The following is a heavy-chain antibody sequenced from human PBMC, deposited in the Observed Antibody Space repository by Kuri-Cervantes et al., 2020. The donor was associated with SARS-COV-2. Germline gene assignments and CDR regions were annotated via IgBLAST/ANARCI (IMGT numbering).Heavy chain of an antibody. Sequence: GESLKSSGAAPRFTFGDYAIHWVRQAPGKGLEWVSYISSSGSTIYYADSVKGRFTISRDNAKNSLYLQMNSLRAEDTAVYYCARAYYDFWSGYFPPPHIYHYYMDVWGKGTTVTVSS. CDR2: ISSSGSTI. J-gene: IGHJ6*03. CDR3: ARAYYDFWSGYFPPPHIYHYYMDV. CDR1: RFTFGDYA. D-gene: IGHD3-3*01. V-gene: IGHV3-11*04.